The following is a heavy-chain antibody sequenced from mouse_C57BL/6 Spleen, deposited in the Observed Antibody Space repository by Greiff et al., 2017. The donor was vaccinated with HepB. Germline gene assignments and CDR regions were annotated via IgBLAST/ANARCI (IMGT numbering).Heavy chain of an antibody. D-gene: IGHD1-1*01. J-gene: IGHJ1*03. CDR3: ARRELRAHWYFDV. Sequence: EVQLVESGGGLVKPGGSLKLSCVASGFTFSDYGMHWVRQAPEKGLEWVAYISSGSSTIYYADTVKGRFTISRDNAKNTLFLQMTSLRSEDTAMYYCARRELRAHWYFDVWGTGTTVTVSS. CDR2: ISSGSSTI. V-gene: IGHV5-17*01. CDR1: GFTFSDYG.